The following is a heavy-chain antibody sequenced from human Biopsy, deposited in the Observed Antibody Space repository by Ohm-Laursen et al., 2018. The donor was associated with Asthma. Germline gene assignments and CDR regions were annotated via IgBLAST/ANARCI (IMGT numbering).Heavy chain of an antibody. CDR3: ARGIGLSGYDFWSGYSATPNWFDP. D-gene: IGHD3-3*01. V-gene: IGHV4-31*03. CDR1: GGSISSGGYY. CDR2: IYYSGST. Sequence: QTLSLTCTVSGGSISSGGYYWSWIRQHPGKGLEWIGYIYYSGSTYYNPSLKSRVTISVDTSKNQFSLKLSSVTAADTAVYYCARGIGLSGYDFWSGYSATPNWFDPWGQGTLVTVSS. J-gene: IGHJ5*02.